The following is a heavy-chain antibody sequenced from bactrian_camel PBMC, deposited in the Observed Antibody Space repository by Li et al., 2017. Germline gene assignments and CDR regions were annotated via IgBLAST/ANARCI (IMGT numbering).Heavy chain of an antibody. CDR1: GDYYSRNC. CDR2: IYSGTGQT. V-gene: IGHV3S1*01. D-gene: IGHD7*01. Sequence: HVQLVESGGGSVQAGESLRLSCAYSGDYYSRNCMKWFRQVPGKEREGVAAIYSGTGQTYYNPAVRGRFTISLDNAKTTVYLQMNSLKSEDTALYYCATGQLVYDYWGQGTQVTVS. CDR3: ATGQLVYDY. J-gene: IGHJ4*01.